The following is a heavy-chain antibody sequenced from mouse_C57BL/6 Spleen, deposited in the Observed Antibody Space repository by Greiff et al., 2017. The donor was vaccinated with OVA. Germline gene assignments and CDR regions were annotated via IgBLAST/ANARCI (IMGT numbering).Heavy chain of an antibody. CDR2: INPSNGGT. Sequence: QVQLQPGTALVKPGASVKLSCKASGYTFTSYWMHWVKQRPGQGLEWLGNINPSNGGTPSTEKITSKATLPVDKSSSTAYMQLSSLTSEDSAVYDWARTNYDWYFDVWGTGTTVTVSS. J-gene: IGHJ1*03. V-gene: IGHV1-53*01. D-gene: IGHD1-1*01. CDR1: GYTFTSYW. CDR3: ARTNYDWYFDV.